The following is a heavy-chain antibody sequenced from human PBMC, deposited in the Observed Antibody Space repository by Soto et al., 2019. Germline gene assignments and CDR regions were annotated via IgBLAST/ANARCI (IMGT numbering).Heavy chain of an antibody. Sequence: SETLSLTCAVSGGSISYNSYDWGWIRQPPGKGLEWIGGIFYTGTTYYSPSLKDRVTMSMDTSKNSFSVNLTSVTAADTAVYFCARLVVXAPVANVWGQGTLVTVSS. V-gene: IGHV4-39*02. CDR3: ARLVVXAPVANV. J-gene: IGHJ4*02. D-gene: IGHD2-2*01. CDR1: GGSISYNSYD. CDR2: IFYTGTT.